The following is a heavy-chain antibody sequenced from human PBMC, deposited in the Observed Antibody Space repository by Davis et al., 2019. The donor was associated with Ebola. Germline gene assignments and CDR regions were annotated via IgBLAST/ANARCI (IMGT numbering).Heavy chain of an antibody. J-gene: IGHJ4*02. D-gene: IGHD3-22*01. Sequence: TLSLTCAVSGDSISSSNWWSWVRQPPGKGLEWIGEISQSGSTNYNPSLKSRVTISVDTSKNQFSLKLSSVTAADTAVYYCARGRSYYDSSGYYLGFDYWGQGTLVTVSS. CDR1: GDSISSSNW. CDR3: ARGRSYYDSSGYYLGFDY. V-gene: IGHV4-4*02. CDR2: ISQSGST.